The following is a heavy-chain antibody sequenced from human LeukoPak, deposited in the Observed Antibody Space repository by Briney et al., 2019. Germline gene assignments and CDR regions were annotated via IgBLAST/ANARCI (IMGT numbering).Heavy chain of an antibody. D-gene: IGHD3-22*01. J-gene: IGHJ3*02. V-gene: IGHV1-46*03. CDR3: ARDRTGYYYDSSGYYFDAFDI. CDR1: GYTFTNYY. CDR2: INPSGGST. Sequence: ASVKVSCKASGYTFTNYYMHWVRQAPGQGLEWMGIINPSGGSTSYAQKFQGRVTLTRDTSTTTVYMELSSLRSEDTAVYPCARDRTGYYYDSSGYYFDAFDIWGQGTMVTVSS.